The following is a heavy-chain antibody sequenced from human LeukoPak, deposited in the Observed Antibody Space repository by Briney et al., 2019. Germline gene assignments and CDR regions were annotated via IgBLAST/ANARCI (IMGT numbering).Heavy chain of an antibody. D-gene: IGHD4-17*01. J-gene: IGHJ4*02. V-gene: IGHV4-34*01. CDR1: GGSFSGYY. CDR3: ARKWAVTDY. CDR2: INHSGST. Sequence: SETLSLTCAVYGGSFSGYYWSWIRQPPGKGLEWIGEINHSGSTNYNPSLKSRVTISVDTSKSQFSLKLSSVTAADTAVYYCARKWAVTDYWGQGTLVTVSS.